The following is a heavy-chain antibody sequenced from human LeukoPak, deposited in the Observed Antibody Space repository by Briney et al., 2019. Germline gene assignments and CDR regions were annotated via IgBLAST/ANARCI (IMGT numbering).Heavy chain of an antibody. CDR3: ARGSVAGTYRVPYYFDY. Sequence: SETLSLTCAVYGGSFSGYYWSWIRQPPGKGLEWNGEINHSGSTNYNPSLKSRVTISVDTSKYQFSLKLSSVTAADTAVYYCARGSVAGTYRVPYYFDYWGQGTLVTVSS. V-gene: IGHV4-34*01. D-gene: IGHD1-1*01. CDR2: INHSGST. CDR1: GGSFSGYY. J-gene: IGHJ4*02.